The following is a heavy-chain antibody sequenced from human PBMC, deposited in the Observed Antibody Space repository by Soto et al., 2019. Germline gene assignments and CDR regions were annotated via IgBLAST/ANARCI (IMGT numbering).Heavy chain of an antibody. CDR1: GFTFSDHY. V-gene: IGHV3-72*01. Sequence: GGSLRLSCAASGFTFSDHYMDWVRQAPGKGLEWVGRTRNKANSYTTEYAASVKGRFTISRDDSKNSLYLQMNSLKTEDTAVYYCARGLKSGITIFGVVPYAFDYWGQGTLVTVSS. J-gene: IGHJ4*02. D-gene: IGHD3-3*01. CDR2: TRNKANSYTT. CDR3: ARGLKSGITIFGVVPYAFDY.